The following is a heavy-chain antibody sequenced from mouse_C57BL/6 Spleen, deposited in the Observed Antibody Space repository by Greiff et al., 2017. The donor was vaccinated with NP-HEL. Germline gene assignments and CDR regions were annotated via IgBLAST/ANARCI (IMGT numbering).Heavy chain of an antibody. CDR3: ARKVLLRGFDY. CDR1: GYTFTSYW. D-gene: IGHD1-1*01. Sequence: QVQLQQSGAELVKPGASVKLSCKASGYTFTSYWMQWVKQRPGQGLEWIGEIDPSDSYTNYNQKFKGKATLTVDTSSSTAYMQLSSLTSEDSAVYYCARKVLLRGFDYWGQGTTLTVSS. V-gene: IGHV1-50*01. CDR2: IDPSDSYT. J-gene: IGHJ2*01.